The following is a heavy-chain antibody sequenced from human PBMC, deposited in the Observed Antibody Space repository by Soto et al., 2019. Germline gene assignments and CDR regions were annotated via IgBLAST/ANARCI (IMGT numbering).Heavy chain of an antibody. V-gene: IGHV3-30*18. CDR1: GFTFSSYG. CDR3: AKAKLAVAVAVPFDY. CDR2: ISYDGSNK. D-gene: IGHD6-19*01. J-gene: IGHJ4*02. Sequence: QVQLVESGEGVVRPGRSLRLYCAASGFTFSSYGMHWVRQAPGKGLEWVAVISYDGSNKYYADSVKGRFTISRDNSKNKLYLQMTSLRAEDTAVYYCAKAKLAVAVAVPFDYWGQGTLVTVSS.